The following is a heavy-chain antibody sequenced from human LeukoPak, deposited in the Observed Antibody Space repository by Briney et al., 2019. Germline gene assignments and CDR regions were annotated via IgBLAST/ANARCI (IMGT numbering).Heavy chain of an antibody. Sequence: PSETLSLTCAVYGGSFSGYYWSWIRQPSGKGLEWIGEINHSGSTNYNPSLKSRVTISVDTSKNQFSLKLSSVTAADTAVYYCASAGGYSYGSIRFDYWGQGTLVTVSS. CDR3: ASAGGYSYGSIRFDY. CDR1: GGSFSGYY. CDR2: INHSGST. J-gene: IGHJ4*02. V-gene: IGHV4-34*01. D-gene: IGHD5-18*01.